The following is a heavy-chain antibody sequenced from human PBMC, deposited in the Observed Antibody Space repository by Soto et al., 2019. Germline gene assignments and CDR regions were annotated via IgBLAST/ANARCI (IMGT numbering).Heavy chain of an antibody. CDR3: ARVGDTAMENILDALDI. Sequence: QVQLVQSGAEVKKPGSSVKVSCKASGGTFSSYAISWVRQAPGQGLEWLGGIIPIFGTANYAQKFQGRVTITADESTSTAYMELSGLRSEDTAVYYCARVGDTAMENILDALDIWGQGTMVTVSS. CDR2: IIPIFGTA. V-gene: IGHV1-69*01. J-gene: IGHJ3*02. CDR1: GGTFSSYA. D-gene: IGHD5-18*01.